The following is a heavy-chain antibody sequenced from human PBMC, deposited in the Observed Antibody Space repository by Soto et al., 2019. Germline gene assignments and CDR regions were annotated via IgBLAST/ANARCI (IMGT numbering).Heavy chain of an antibody. D-gene: IGHD2-21*02. J-gene: IGHJ5*02. V-gene: IGHV4-30-2*01. CDR1: GGSISSGFYS. CDR2: IYNSGNT. CDR3: ARGSDGVWNWFDP. Sequence: PSETLSLTCAVSGGSISSGFYSWSCIRQPPGQGLEWIGYIYNSGNTYYNPSLMSRVTISVDRSQNHFSLKLTSVTAADTAVYYCARGSDGVWNWFDPWGQGTQVTVSS.